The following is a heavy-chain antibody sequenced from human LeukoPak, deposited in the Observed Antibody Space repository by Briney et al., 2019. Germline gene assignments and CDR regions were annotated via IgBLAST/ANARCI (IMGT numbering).Heavy chain of an antibody. CDR2: IKQDGSEK. Sequence: GGSLRLSCAASGFTFSSYWMSWVRQAPGEGLEWVANIKQDGSEKYYVDSVKGRFTISRDNAKNSLYLQMNSLRAEDTAVYYCARGIPTYYDFWSGSDDAFDIWGQGTMVTVSS. V-gene: IGHV3-7*01. J-gene: IGHJ3*02. D-gene: IGHD3-3*01. CDR1: GFTFSSYW. CDR3: ARGIPTYYDFWSGSDDAFDI.